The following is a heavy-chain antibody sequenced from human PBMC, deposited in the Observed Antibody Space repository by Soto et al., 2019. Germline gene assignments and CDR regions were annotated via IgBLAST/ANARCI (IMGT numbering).Heavy chain of an antibody. Sequence: GGSLRLSCAASGFTFINYGMHWVRQAPGKGLEWVSVIWYDGSNKYYVDSVRGRFTISRDNAKNTLFLQMSSLRAEDTAVYYCARAPPMTTVTTGFDYWGQGTLVTVSS. CDR2: IWYDGSNK. CDR3: ARAPPMTTVTTGFDY. J-gene: IGHJ4*02. V-gene: IGHV3-33*01. CDR1: GFTFINYG. D-gene: IGHD4-17*01.